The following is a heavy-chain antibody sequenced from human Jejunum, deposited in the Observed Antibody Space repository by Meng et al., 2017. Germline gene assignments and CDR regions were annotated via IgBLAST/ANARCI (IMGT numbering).Heavy chain of an antibody. D-gene: IGHD2-15*01. V-gene: IGHV3-73*01. CDR3: TRRGGCSGGSCTFDY. CDR2: IRSKANDYAT. Sequence: GESLKISCAASGFSFSGSAVHWVRQASGKGLEWVGRIRSKANDYATAYAASVKGRFTISRDDSKNTAFPQMNSLKIEDTAVYYCTRRGGCSGGSCTFDYWGQGTLVTVSS. J-gene: IGHJ4*02. CDR1: GFSFSGSA.